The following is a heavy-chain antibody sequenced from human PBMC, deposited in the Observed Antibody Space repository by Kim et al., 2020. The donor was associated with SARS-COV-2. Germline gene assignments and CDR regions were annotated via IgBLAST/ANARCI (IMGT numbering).Heavy chain of an antibody. CDR3: ARVLYGAGSHYYFDL. D-gene: IGHD3-10*01. Sequence: DSGKGRFTISRDNAKSSLYLQMSTLRAEDTAVYYCARVLYGAGSHYYFDLWGQGTLVTVSS. J-gene: IGHJ4*02. V-gene: IGHV3-11*05.